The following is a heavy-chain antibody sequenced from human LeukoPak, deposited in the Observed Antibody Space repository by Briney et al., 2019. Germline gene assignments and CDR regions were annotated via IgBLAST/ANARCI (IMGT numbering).Heavy chain of an antibody. V-gene: IGHV4-31*03. J-gene: IGHJ4*02. CDR2: ISHREYT. CDR3: ARAGGDCSSTSCYTPTTGGLDY. D-gene: IGHD2-2*02. Sequence: KPSQTPSLTCTVSGGSISGTGYYWSWIRQLPVRGLEWMGYISHREYTYYNPSLESRVTMSIDTSENQFSLKLTSVTAADTAVYYCARAGGDCSSTSCYTPTTGGLDYWGQGTLVTVSS. CDR1: GGSISGTGYY.